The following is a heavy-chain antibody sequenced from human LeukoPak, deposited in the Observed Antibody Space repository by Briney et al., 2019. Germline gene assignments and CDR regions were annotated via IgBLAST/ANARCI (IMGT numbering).Heavy chain of an antibody. CDR2: INPNSGGT. J-gene: IGHJ6*02. D-gene: IGHD2-15*01. V-gene: IGHV1-2*06. CDR3: ATEMLHYYYGMDV. Sequence: ASVKVSCKASGYTFTGYYIHWVRQAPGQGLEWMGRINPNSGGTNYAQKLQGRVTMTTDTSTSTAYMELRSLRSDDTAVYYCATEMLHYYYGMDVWGQGTTVTVSS. CDR1: GYTFTGYY.